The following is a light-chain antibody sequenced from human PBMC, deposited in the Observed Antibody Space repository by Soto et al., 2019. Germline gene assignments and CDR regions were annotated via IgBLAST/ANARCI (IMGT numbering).Light chain of an antibody. V-gene: IGKV1-39*01. Sequence: DIQVTQSPPSLSASVGDRVIITCRASQTIRTYLNWYQSRPGKAPELLISADSSFQSGVPSRFSGRGSGTNFTLTISGLQPEDFATYFCQQSYSTPITFGQGTRLEIK. J-gene: IGKJ5*01. CDR1: QTIRTY. CDR3: QQSYSTPIT. CDR2: ADS.